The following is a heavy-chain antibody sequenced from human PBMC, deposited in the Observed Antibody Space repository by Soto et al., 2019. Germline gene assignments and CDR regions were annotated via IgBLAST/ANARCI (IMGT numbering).Heavy chain of an antibody. D-gene: IGHD3-22*01. Sequence: ASVKVSCKASGYTFISHAISWVRQAPGQGLEWMGWVNVYNGHTNYAQNLQVRVTMTIDTSTSTAYMELRSLRSDDTAVYYCARDRRGYYDRSGQHYWGQGTLVTVSS. CDR1: GYTFISHA. CDR2: VNVYNGHT. V-gene: IGHV1-18*04. J-gene: IGHJ4*02. CDR3: ARDRRGYYDRSGQHY.